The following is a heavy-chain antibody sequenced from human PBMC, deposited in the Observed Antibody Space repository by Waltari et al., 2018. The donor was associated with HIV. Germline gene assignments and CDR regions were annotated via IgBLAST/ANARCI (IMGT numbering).Heavy chain of an antibody. CDR2: ISCNSGVI. J-gene: IGHJ4*02. CDR3: AKDIGPGQQLPHFDY. D-gene: IGHD6-13*01. CDR1: GFTFDDYA. V-gene: IGHV3-9*01. Sequence: EVQLVESGGGLVQPGRSLRLSCAASGFTFDDYAMHWVREAPGKGLEWVSGISCNSGVIGYADSVKGLFTISRDNAKTSLYLQMNSLRAEDTALYYCAKDIGPGQQLPHFDYWGQGTLVTVSS.